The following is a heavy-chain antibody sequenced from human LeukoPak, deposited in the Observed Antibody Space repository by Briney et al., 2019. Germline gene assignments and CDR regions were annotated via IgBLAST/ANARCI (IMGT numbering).Heavy chain of an antibody. D-gene: IGHD1-26*01. J-gene: IGHJ4*02. CDR3: ARENSGSYREFDY. Sequence: LSETLSLTCTVSGGSISSYYWSWIRQPAGEGLEWIGRIYTSGSTNYNASLKSRVSMSVDTSKNQFSLKLSSVTAADTAVFYCARENSGSYREFDYWGQGTLVTVSS. CDR1: GGSISSYY. CDR2: IYTSGST. V-gene: IGHV4-4*07.